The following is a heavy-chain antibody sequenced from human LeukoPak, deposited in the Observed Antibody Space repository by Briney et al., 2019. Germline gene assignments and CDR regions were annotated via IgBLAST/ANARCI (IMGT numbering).Heavy chain of an antibody. V-gene: IGHV3-53*01. CDR1: GFTLHSKY. Sequence: GGSLRLSCAASGFTLHSKYMPSVRQAPGKGLEWVSVISIPGSITYADSVKGRFTTSRDNSKNTLYLQINSLRADDTSVYYRTRDRGSSWSDAFDIWGQGTMVTVSS. CDR2: ISIPGSI. CDR3: TRDRGSSWSDAFDI. J-gene: IGHJ3*02. D-gene: IGHD6-13*01.